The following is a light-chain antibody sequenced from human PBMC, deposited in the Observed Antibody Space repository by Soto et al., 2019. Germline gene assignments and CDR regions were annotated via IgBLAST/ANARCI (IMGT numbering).Light chain of an antibody. J-gene: IGLJ1*01. CDR1: SSDIGGYKY. CDR3: GSFTGGITPYV. V-gene: IGLV2-14*01. Sequence: QSALTQPASVSGSPGQSITISCTGSSSDIGGYKYVSWYQQHPGKAPKLIIYEVSSRPSGVSNRFSGSKSGNTASLTISGLQADDEAAYHCGSFTGGITPYVFGTGTKLTVL. CDR2: EVS.